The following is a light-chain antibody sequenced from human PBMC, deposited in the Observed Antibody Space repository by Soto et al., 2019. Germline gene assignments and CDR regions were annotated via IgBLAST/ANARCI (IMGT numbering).Light chain of an antibody. CDR1: QSVSSY. V-gene: IGKV3-11*01. J-gene: IGKJ4*01. Sequence: EIVLTQSPATLSLSPGERATLSCRASQSVSSYLGWYQQKPGQAPRLLIYDASNRATGIPARFSGSGSGADFTLTISSLEPEDFAFYYCQQRSNWPPLTFGGGTKVEIK. CDR3: QQRSNWPPLT. CDR2: DAS.